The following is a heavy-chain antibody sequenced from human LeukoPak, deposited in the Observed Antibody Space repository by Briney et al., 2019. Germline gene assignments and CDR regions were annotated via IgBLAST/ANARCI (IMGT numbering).Heavy chain of an antibody. Sequence: PSETLSLTCAVYGGSFSGYYWSWIRQPPGKGLEWIGEINHSGGTNYNPSLKSRVTISVDTSKNQFSLKLSSVTAADTAVYYCARARGYSGYALYWGQGTLVTVSS. D-gene: IGHD5-12*01. J-gene: IGHJ4*02. CDR2: INHSGGT. V-gene: IGHV4-34*01. CDR1: GGSFSGYY. CDR3: ARARGYSGYALY.